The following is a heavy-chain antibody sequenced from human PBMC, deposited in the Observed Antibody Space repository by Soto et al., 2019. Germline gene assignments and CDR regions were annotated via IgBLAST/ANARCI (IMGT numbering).Heavy chain of an antibody. CDR2: IYWDDDK. V-gene: IGHV2-5*02. J-gene: IGHJ4*02. CDR1: GFSLSTSGVG. CDR3: AHRRSYDFWRGYYFDY. D-gene: IGHD3-3*01. Sequence: QITLKESGPTLVKPTQTLTLTCTFYGFSLSTSGVGVGWIRQPPGKALEWLALIYWDDDKRYSPSLKSRLTITKDTSKKQVVLTMTTMDPVDTATYYCAHRRSYDFWRGYYFDYWGQGTLVTVSS.